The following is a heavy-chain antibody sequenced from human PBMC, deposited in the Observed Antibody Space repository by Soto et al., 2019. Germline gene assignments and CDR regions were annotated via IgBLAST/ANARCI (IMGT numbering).Heavy chain of an antibody. D-gene: IGHD3-3*01. CDR2: ISGSGGST. CDR3: AKEHPRVVRFLEWRVPFFDY. J-gene: IGHJ4*02. CDR1: GFTFSSYA. V-gene: IGHV3-23*01. Sequence: PGGSLRLSCAASGFTFSSYAMSWVRQAPGKGLEWVSAISGSGGSTYYADSVKGRFTISRDNSKNTLYLQMNSLRAEDTAVYYCAKEHPRVVRFLEWRVPFFDYWGQGTLVTVSS.